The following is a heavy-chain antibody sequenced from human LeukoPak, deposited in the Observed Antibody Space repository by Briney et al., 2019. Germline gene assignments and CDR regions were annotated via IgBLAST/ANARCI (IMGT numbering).Heavy chain of an antibody. D-gene: IGHD3-10*01. Sequence: GGSLRLSCAASGFTFSTYAMHWVRQAPGKGLEWVAVISYDGSNKYYADSVKGRFTISRDNAKNSLYLQMNSLRAEDTAVYYCATPGAATMVRGFSPFDIWGQGTMVTVSS. CDR1: GFTFSTYA. J-gene: IGHJ3*02. CDR3: ATPGAATMVRGFSPFDI. V-gene: IGHV3-30-3*01. CDR2: ISYDGSNK.